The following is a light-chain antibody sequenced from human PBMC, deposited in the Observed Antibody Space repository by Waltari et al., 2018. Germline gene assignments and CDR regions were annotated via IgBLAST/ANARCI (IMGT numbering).Light chain of an antibody. CDR1: QRLNKNY. J-gene: IGKJ2*01. CDR3: QQYGSSVLYT. CDR2: GAS. Sequence: EIVLTQSPGTLSLSPGERATLSCRTSQRLNKNYLAWYQQKPGQAPRLLIYGASSRAAGIPDRFSGSGSGTDFTLTISRLEPEDFAVYYCQQYGSSVLYTFGQGTKLEIK. V-gene: IGKV3-20*01.